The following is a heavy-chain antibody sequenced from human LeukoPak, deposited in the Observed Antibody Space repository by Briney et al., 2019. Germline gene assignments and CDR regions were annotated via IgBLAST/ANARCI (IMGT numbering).Heavy chain of an antibody. J-gene: IGHJ4*02. CDR3: ARDGLPVALDY. CDR2: IKQDGSQK. Sequence: HPGGSLRLSCAASGFTFSSHWMSWVRQAPGKGLEWVANIKQDGSQKYYVDSVKGRFTISRDNAKNSLYLQMNSLRAEDTAVYYCARDGLPVALDYWGQGTLVTVSS. D-gene: IGHD2-2*01. V-gene: IGHV3-7*01. CDR1: GFTFSSHW.